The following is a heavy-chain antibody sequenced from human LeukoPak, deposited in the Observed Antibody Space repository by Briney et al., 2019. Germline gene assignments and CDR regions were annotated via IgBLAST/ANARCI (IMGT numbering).Heavy chain of an antibody. V-gene: IGHV3-23*01. CDR3: AKGRFTSSTFDY. J-gene: IGHJ4*02. D-gene: IGHD2-2*01. Sequence: GGSLRLSCAASGFAFSSDAMSWVRQAPGKGLEWVSLIRGDNSIIEYADSVKGRFTISRDNSKNTLYLQMNSLRAEDTAVYCCAKGRFTSSTFDYWGQGTLVTVSS. CDR1: GFAFSSDA. CDR2: IRGDNSII.